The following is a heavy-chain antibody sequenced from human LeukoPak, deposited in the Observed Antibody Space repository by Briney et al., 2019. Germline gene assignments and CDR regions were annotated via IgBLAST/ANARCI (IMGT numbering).Heavy chain of an antibody. CDR3: ARGVLSPLRYFDWSNYFDY. J-gene: IGHJ4*02. CDR1: GFTFSSYA. Sequence: GRSLRLSCAASGFTFSSYAMHWVRQAPGKGLEWVAVIPYDGSNKYYADSVKGRFTISRDNSKNTLYLQMNSLRAEDTAVYYCARGVLSPLRYFDWSNYFDYWGQGTLVTVSS. CDR2: IPYDGSNK. V-gene: IGHV3-30-3*01. D-gene: IGHD3-9*01.